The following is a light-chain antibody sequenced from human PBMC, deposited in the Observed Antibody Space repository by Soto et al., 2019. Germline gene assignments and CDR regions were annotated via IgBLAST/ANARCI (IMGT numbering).Light chain of an antibody. CDR1: QSVSSS. Sequence: EIVLTQSPGTLSLSPGERATLSCRASQSVSSSFLAWYQQKVGQAPRLLIYGASTRATGIPARFSGSGSGTDFTLTISSLQSEDFAVYYCQQYNNWPPFMYTFGPGTK. CDR3: QQYNNWPPFMYT. V-gene: IGKV3-15*01. J-gene: IGKJ2*01. CDR2: GAS.